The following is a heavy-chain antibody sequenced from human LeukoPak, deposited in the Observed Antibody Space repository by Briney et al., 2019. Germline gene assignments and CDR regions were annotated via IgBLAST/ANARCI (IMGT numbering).Heavy chain of an antibody. V-gene: IGHV5-51*01. Sequence: GESLKISCKGSGYSFTSYWIGWVRQMPGKGLEWMGIIYPGDSDTRYSPSFQGQVTISADKSISTAYLQWSSLKASDTATYYCARNGGYCSSTSCFGYWGQGTLVTVSS. D-gene: IGHD2-2*01. CDR2: IYPGDSDT. J-gene: IGHJ4*02. CDR3: ARNGGYCSSTSCFGY. CDR1: GYSFTSYW.